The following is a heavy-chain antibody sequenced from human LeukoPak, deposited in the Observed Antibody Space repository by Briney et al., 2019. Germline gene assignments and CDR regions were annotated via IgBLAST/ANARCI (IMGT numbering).Heavy chain of an antibody. J-gene: IGHJ4*02. CDR3: AKWGPYDILTGRIN. CDR2: IKPDESEK. CDR1: GFTFSNYW. D-gene: IGHD3-9*01. V-gene: IGHV3-7*03. Sequence: GGSLRLSCAAAGFTFSNYWMTWVRQAPGKGLEWVANIKPDESEKYYVGSVKGRFTISRDNAKNSLYLQMNSLRAEDTAVYYCAKWGPYDILTGRINWGQGTLVTVSS.